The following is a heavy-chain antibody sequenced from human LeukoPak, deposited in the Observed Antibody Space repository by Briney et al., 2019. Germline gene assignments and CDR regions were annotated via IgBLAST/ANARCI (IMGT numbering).Heavy chain of an antibody. J-gene: IGHJ4*02. Sequence: PGGSLRLSCAGSGFTFSSYGMSWVRQAPGKGLEWVSDINWNGGSTGYADSVKGRFTISRDNAKNSLYLQMKSLRAEDTALYYCARQTTVTSCDYWGQGTMVTVSS. V-gene: IGHV3-20*04. D-gene: IGHD4-17*01. CDR2: INWNGGST. CDR3: ARQTTVTSCDY. CDR1: GFTFSSYG.